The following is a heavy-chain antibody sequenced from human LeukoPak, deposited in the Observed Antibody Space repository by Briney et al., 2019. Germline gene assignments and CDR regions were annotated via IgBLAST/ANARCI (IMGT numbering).Heavy chain of an antibody. CDR2: IRYDGSNK. J-gene: IGHJ4*02. Sequence: GGSLRLSCAASGFTFSSYGMHWVRQAPGKGLEWVAFIRYDGSNKYYADSVKGRSTISRDNSKNTLYLQMNSLRAEDTAVYYCAKGPSYYYGSGSQYYFDYWGQGTLATVSS. D-gene: IGHD3-10*01. CDR3: AKGPSYYYGSGSQYYFDY. V-gene: IGHV3-30*02. CDR1: GFTFSSYG.